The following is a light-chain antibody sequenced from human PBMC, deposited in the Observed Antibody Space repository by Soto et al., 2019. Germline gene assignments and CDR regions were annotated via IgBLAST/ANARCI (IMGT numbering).Light chain of an antibody. J-gene: IGKJ1*01. V-gene: IGKV1-5*03. CDR2: KAS. Sequence: DSHMTQSPSTLSGSVGDRVTITCRASQTISSWLAWYQQKPGKAPKLLIYKASTLKSGVPSRFSGSGSGTEFTLTISSLQPDDFATYYCQHYNSYSEAFGQGTKVYIK. CDR3: QHYNSYSEA. CDR1: QTISSW.